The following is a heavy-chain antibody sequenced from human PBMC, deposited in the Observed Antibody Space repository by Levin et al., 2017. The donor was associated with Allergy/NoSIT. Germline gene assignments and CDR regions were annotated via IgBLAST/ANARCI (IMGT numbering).Heavy chain of an antibody. CDR1: GFTFSSYA. CDR3: AAQAVKYCSSTSCLDY. CDR2: ISYDGSNK. Sequence: GGSLRLSCAASGFTFSSYAMHWVRQAPGKGLEWVAVISYDGSNKYYADSVKGRFTISRDNSKNTLYLQMNSLRAEDTAVYYCAAQAVKYCSSTSCLDYWGQGTLVTVSS. V-gene: IGHV3-30-3*01. J-gene: IGHJ4*02. D-gene: IGHD2-2*01.